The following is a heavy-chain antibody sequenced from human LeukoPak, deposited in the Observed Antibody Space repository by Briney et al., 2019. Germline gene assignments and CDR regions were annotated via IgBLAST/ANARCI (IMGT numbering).Heavy chain of an antibody. J-gene: IGHJ6*03. Sequence: GGSLRLSWAASGFTFSSYSMNWVRQAPGKGLEWVSSISSSSSYIYYADSVKGRFTISRDNAKNTLYLQLNSLRVEDTAVYYCAKNRGAGSHYYYHMNVWGKGTTVTVSS. D-gene: IGHD1-26*01. V-gene: IGHV3-21*04. CDR2: ISSSSSYI. CDR3: AKNRGAGSHYYYHMNV. CDR1: GFTFSSYS.